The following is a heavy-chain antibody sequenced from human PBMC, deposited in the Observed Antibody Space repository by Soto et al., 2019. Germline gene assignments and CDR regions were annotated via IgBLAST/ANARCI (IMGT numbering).Heavy chain of an antibody. CDR3: AKGPEGSGTYPLTYYYLGH. CDR1: GFTFSSYA. D-gene: IGHD2-2*01. J-gene: IGHJ4*02. Sequence: EVQLLESGGGLVQPGGSLRLSCAASGFTFSSYAMTWVRQAAGKGLEWVSDISGSGGRTYHADSVKGRFTISRDNSKNTLYLQMNSLRVEDTAVYYCAKGPEGSGTYPLTYYYLGHWGQGTLVTVSS. V-gene: IGHV3-23*01. CDR2: ISGSGGRT.